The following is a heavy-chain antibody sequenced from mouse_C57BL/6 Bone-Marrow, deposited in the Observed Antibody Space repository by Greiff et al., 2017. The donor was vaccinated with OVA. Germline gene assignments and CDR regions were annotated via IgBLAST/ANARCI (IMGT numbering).Heavy chain of an antibody. CDR2: INPGSGGT. CDR1: GYAFTNYL. CDR3: ARGVITTVVAPFAY. D-gene: IGHD1-1*01. J-gene: IGHJ3*01. V-gene: IGHV1-54*01. Sequence: VQLQESGAELVRPGTSVKLSCKASGYAFTNYLIEWVKQRPGQGLEWIGVINPGSGGTNYNEKFKGKATLTADKSSSTAYMQLSSLTSEDSAVYFCARGVITTVVAPFAYWGQGTLVTVSA.